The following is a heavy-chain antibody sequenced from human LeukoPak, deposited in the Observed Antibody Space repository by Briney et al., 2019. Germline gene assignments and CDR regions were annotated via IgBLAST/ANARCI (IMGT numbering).Heavy chain of an antibody. V-gene: IGHV3-48*01. J-gene: IGHJ5*01. CDR2: INSGGSAV. CDR1: GFTFSTYN. Sequence: GGSLRLSCAASGFTFSTYNMLWVRQTPGKGLEWLYYINSGGSAVHYADSVKDRFTFSRDNAKSSVYLQMNSLRVEDTGIYYCARVGARGDWFDYWGQGTRVTVSP. CDR3: ARVGARGDWFDY. D-gene: IGHD3-16*01.